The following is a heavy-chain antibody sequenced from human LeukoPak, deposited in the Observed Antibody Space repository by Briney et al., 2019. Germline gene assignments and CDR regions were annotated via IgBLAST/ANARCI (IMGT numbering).Heavy chain of an antibody. CDR2: ISGSGGST. CDR1: GFTFSSYA. J-gene: IGHJ4*02. V-gene: IGHV3-23*01. Sequence: GGSLRLSCAASGFTFSSYAMSWDCQAPGKGLEWVSVISGSGGSTYYADSVKGRFTISRDNSKNTLYLQMNSLRLEDTALYYCARGTFSPQGSYYGHWGQGTRVTVSS. D-gene: IGHD3-10*01. CDR3: ARGTFSPQGSYYGH.